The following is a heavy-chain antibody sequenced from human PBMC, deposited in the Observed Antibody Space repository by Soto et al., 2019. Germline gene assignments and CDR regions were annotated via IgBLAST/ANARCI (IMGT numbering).Heavy chain of an antibody. CDR3: ARDGSTVTTNYHYAMDV. CDR1: GFTFSTYH. CDR2: IHSGGSRI. D-gene: IGHD4-17*01. Sequence: GGSLRLSCAASGFTFSTYHMNWVRQAPGKGLEWVSYIHSGGSRIYYADSVKGRFTISRDNAKNSLYLQMNSLRDEDTAVYYCARDGSTVTTNYHYAMDVWGQGTTVTVSS. J-gene: IGHJ6*02. V-gene: IGHV3-48*03.